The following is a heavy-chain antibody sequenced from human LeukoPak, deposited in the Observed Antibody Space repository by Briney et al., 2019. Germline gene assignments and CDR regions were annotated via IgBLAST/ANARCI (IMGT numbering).Heavy chain of an antibody. D-gene: IGHD3-22*01. CDR1: GGTFSSYA. J-gene: IGHJ4*02. Sequence: SVKVSCKASGGTFSSYAINWVRQAPGQGLEWMGGIIPIFGTANYAQKFQGRVTITTDESTSTAYMELSSLRSEDTAVYYCASSDSSGYYPRAVDYWGQGTLVTVSS. CDR2: IIPIFGTA. V-gene: IGHV1-69*05. CDR3: ASSDSSGYYPRAVDY.